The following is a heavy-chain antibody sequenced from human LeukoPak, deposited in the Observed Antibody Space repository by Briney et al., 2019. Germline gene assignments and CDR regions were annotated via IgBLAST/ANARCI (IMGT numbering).Heavy chain of an antibody. D-gene: IGHD3-22*01. CDR1: GFTFTSYS. V-gene: IGHV3-21*01. CDR3: ARSGYYYDSSGYPAEADY. CDR2: ISSSSSYI. Sequence: GGSLRLSCAASGFTFTSYSMNWVRQAPGKGLEWVSSISSSSSYIYYADSVKGRFTISRDNAKNSLYLQMNSLRAEDTAVYYCARSGYYYDSSGYPAEADYWGQGTLVTVPS. J-gene: IGHJ4*02.